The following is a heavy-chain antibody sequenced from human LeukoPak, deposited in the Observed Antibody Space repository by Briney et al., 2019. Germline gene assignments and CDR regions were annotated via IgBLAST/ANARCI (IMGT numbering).Heavy chain of an antibody. D-gene: IGHD4-17*01. J-gene: IGHJ4*02. Sequence: GGSLRLSCAASGFTVSSNYMGWVRQAPGKGLEYVSVIYSGGNTYYAGSVKGRFTISRDNSKNTLYLQTNSLRAEDTAVYYCAKGLSGDYIFDYWGQGALVTVSS. CDR1: GFTVSSNY. CDR3: AKGLSGDYIFDY. V-gene: IGHV3-53*01. CDR2: IYSGGNT.